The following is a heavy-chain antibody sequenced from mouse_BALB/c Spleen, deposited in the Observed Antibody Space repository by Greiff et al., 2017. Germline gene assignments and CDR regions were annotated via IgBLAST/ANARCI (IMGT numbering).Heavy chain of an antibody. CDR1: GYTFTNYW. J-gene: IGHJ2*01. Sequence: VKLMESGAELVRPGTSVKMSCKAAGYTFTNYWIGWVKQRPGHGLEWIGDIYPGGGYTNYNEKFKGKATLTADTSSSTAYMQLSSLTSEDSAIYYCARDTYYGNYSGYFDYWGQGTTLTVSS. D-gene: IGHD2-10*01. CDR2: IYPGGGYT. CDR3: ARDTYYGNYSGYFDY. V-gene: IGHV1-63*02.